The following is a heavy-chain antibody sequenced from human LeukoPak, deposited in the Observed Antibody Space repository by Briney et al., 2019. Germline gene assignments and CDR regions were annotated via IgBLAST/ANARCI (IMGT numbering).Heavy chain of an antibody. CDR1: GGSFSGYY. D-gene: IGHD2-15*01. CDR2: INHSGST. J-gene: IGHJ4*02. V-gene: IGHV4-34*01. CDR3: ARMGRYCSGGSCYLFDY. Sequence: SETLSLTCAVYGGSFSGYYWSWIRQPPGKGLEWIGEINHSGSTNYNPSLKSRVTISVDTSKNQFSLKLSSVTAADTAVYYCARMGRYCSGGSCYLFDYWGQGTLVTVSS.